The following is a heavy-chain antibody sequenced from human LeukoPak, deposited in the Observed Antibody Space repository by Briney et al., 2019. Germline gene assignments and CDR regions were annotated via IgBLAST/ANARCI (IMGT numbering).Heavy chain of an antibody. Sequence: GGSLSLSCSASGFTFSSYAMHWVRQAPGKGPEYVAAISRNGGNTNYADPVKGRFTISRDNSKNTLYLQMSSLRIEDTAVYYCVKDHGYSSGWYVRGFDYWGQGTLVTVSS. CDR2: ISRNGGNT. D-gene: IGHD6-19*01. CDR3: VKDHGYSSGWYVRGFDY. CDR1: GFTFSSYA. V-gene: IGHV3-64D*06. J-gene: IGHJ4*02.